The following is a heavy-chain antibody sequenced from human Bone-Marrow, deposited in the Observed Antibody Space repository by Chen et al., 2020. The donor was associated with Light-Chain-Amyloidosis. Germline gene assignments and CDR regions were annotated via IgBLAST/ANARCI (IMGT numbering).Heavy chain of an antibody. CDR3: TRVPSYRSGWSR. Sequence: EVQLVESGGGVVQPGGSLRLSCAASGFSFDDYAMHWVRQAPGKGLECVSLISGDAASTDYADSVRGRFTISRDNSKNSLYLQMNSLRTDDTALYYCTRVPSYRSGWSRWGQGTLVTVSS. CDR1: GFSFDDYA. D-gene: IGHD6-19*01. J-gene: IGHJ4*02. V-gene: IGHV3-43*02. CDR2: ISGDAAST.